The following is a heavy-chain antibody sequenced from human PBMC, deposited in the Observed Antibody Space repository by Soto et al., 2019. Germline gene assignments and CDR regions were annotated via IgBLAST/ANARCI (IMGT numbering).Heavy chain of an antibody. CDR1: GFTFSSYG. D-gene: IGHD4-17*01. Sequence: QVQLVESGGGVVQPGRSLRLSCAASGFTFSSYGMHWVRQAPGKGLEWVAVISYDGSNKYYADSVKGRFTISRDNSKNMLYLQMNSLRAEDTAVYYCAKSYGDYVLDYWGQGTLVTVSS. CDR3: AKSYGDYVLDY. J-gene: IGHJ4*02. CDR2: ISYDGSNK. V-gene: IGHV3-30*18.